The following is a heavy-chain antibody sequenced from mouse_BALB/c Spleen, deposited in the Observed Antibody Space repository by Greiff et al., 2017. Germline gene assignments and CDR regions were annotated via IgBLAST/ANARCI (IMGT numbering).Heavy chain of an antibody. J-gene: IGHJ4*01. CDR1: GYTFTDYN. CDR3: ARGPYGYDAYAMDY. Sequence: EVQLQQSGPELVKPGASVKISCKASGYTFTDYNMHWVKQSHGKSLEWIGYIYPYNGGTGYNQKFKSKATLTVDNSSSTAYMELRSLTSEDSAVYYCARGPYGYDAYAMDYWGQGTSVTVSS. D-gene: IGHD2-2*01. V-gene: IGHV1S29*02. CDR2: IYPYNGGT.